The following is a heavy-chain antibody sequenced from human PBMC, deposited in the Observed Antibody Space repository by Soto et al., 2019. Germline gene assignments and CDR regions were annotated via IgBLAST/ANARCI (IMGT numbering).Heavy chain of an antibody. CDR3: AGGMAGLDV. J-gene: IGHJ6*02. CDR1: GLSFNIYG. CDR2: INSDGSHT. V-gene: IGHV3-74*01. Sequence: DVQLVESGGGVVQPGGSLRLSCAASGLSFNIYGMNWVRQVPGKGLVWLARINSDGSHTIYVDSVKGRFTISRDNAKNTVFLQMDSLRDEDTGVYYCAGGMAGLDVWGQGTTVTVSS.